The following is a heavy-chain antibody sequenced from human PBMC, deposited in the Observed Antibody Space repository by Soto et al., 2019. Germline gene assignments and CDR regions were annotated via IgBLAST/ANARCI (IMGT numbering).Heavy chain of an antibody. CDR2: TYYRSRWYN. V-gene: IGHV6-1*01. J-gene: IGHJ6*03. CDR3: AGTSSLGGYYMAV. Sequence: PSQSLSVTCAISGDSVSSNSAAWNWIRQSPSRCLEWLGRTYYRSRWYNDYAVSVRSRITVNPDTSKNQFSLHLNSVTPEDTAVDYCAGTSSLGGYYMAVWDKGPRSPSP. CDR1: GDSVSSNSAA. D-gene: IGHD1-7*01.